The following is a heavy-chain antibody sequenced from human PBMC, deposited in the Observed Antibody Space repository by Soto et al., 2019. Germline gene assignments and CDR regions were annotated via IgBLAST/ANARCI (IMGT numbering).Heavy chain of an antibody. CDR3: AHKVILEAGFDY. V-gene: IGHV2-5*02. CDR1: GFSLSTSGEG. CDR2: IYWDDDK. D-gene: IGHD2-21*01. J-gene: IGHJ4*02. Sequence: QITLKESGPTLVKPTQTVTLTCTFSGFSLSTSGEGVGWIRQPPGKALEWLALIYWDDDKLYRPSLKNRLTLTKDTSKNLVVLTMTNTDPVDTATYYCAHKVILEAGFDYWGQGTLVTVSS.